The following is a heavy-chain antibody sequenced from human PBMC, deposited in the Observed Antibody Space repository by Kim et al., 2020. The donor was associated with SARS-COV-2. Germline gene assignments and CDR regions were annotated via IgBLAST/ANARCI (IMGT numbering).Heavy chain of an antibody. J-gene: IGHJ4*02. CDR1: GFTFSSYS. Sequence: GGSLRLSCAASGFTFSSYSMNWVRQAPGKGLEWVSYISSSSSTIYYADSVKGRFTISRDNAKNSLYLQMNSLRDEDTAVYYCARDVWILTGYSFPYYFDYWGQGTLVTVSS. D-gene: IGHD3-9*01. V-gene: IGHV3-48*02. CDR3: ARDVWILTGYSFPYYFDY. CDR2: ISSSSSTI.